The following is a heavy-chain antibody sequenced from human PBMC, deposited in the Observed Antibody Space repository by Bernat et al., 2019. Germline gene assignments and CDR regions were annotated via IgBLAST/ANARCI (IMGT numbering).Heavy chain of an antibody. V-gene: IGHV3-33*01. D-gene: IGHD4-11*01. CDR1: GFPFSSYG. CDR2: IWYDGSNK. CDR3: ARVNQSPLDYRGAYYYYGMDV. J-gene: IGHJ6*02. Sequence: QVQLVESGGGVVQPGRSLRLSCAASGFPFSSYGMHWVRQAPGKGLEWVAVIWYDGSNKYYADSVKGRFTISRDNSKNTLYLQMNSLRAEDTAVYYCARVNQSPLDYRGAYYYYGMDVWGQGTTVTVSS.